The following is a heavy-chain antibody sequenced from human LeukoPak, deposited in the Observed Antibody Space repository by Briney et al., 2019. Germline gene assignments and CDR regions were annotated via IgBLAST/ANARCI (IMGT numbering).Heavy chain of an antibody. Sequence: ASVKVSCKASGYTFTSYDINWLRQATGQGLEWMGWMNPNSGNTGYAQKFQGRVTMTRNTSINTAYMEMSSLRSEDTAVYYCARWDCSSTSCSLGLDIWGQGTMVTVSS. D-gene: IGHD2-2*01. J-gene: IGHJ3*02. V-gene: IGHV1-8*01. CDR1: GYTFTSYD. CDR2: MNPNSGNT. CDR3: ARWDCSSTSCSLGLDI.